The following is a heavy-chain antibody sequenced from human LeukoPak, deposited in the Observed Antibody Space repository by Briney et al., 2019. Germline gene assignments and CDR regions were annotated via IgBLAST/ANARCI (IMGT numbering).Heavy chain of an antibody. CDR2: IRVNGGT. J-gene: IGHJ4*02. CDR3: AKVLPPRGGRSGWYETNDY. Sequence: PGGSLRLPCAASGFTFNNFVMSWVRQAPGKGLEWVSSIRVNGGTYYADSVKGRFTISRDNSKNALYLQMSSLRADDTAVYYCAKVLPPRGGRSGWYETNDYWGQGTLVTVSS. D-gene: IGHD6-19*01. V-gene: IGHV3-23*01. CDR1: GFTFNNFV.